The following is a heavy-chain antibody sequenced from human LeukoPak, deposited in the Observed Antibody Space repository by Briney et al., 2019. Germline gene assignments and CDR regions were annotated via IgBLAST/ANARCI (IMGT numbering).Heavy chain of an antibody. CDR2: MNPNSGNT. CDR3: ARGKDIVATIPPHFDY. J-gene: IGHJ4*02. V-gene: IGHV1-8*01. D-gene: IGHD5-12*01. CDR1: GYTFTSYD. Sequence: GASVKVSCKASGYTFTSYDINWVRQATGQGLEWMGWMNPNSGNTGYAQKFQGRVTKTRNTSISTAYMELSSLRSEDTAVYYCARGKDIVATIPPHFDYWGQGTLVTVSS.